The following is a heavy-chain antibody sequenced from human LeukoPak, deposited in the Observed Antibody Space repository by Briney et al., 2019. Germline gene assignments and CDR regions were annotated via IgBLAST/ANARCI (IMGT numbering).Heavy chain of an antibody. V-gene: IGHV4-39*01. CDR1: GGSISSSSYF. Sequence: PSETLSLTCTVSGGSISSSSYFWGWIRQPPGKGLEWIGSIYYSGSTYYNPSLKSRVTISVDTSKNQFSLKLSSVTAADTAVYYCARQANYYGSGSYINWFDPWGQGTVVTVSS. D-gene: IGHD3-10*01. CDR3: ARQANYYGSGSYINWFDP. CDR2: IYYSGST. J-gene: IGHJ5*02.